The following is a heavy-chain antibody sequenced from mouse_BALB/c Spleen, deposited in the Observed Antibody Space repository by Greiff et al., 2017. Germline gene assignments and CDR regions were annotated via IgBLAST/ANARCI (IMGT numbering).Heavy chain of an antibody. Sequence: VQLQQSGAELVKPGASVKLSCTASGFNIKDTYMHWVKQRPEQGLEWIGRIDPANGNTNYDPKFQGKATITADTSSNTAYLQLSSLTSEDTAVYYGAIYDAMDYGGQGTSGTVSS. CDR2: IDPANGNT. CDR3: AIYDAMDY. J-gene: IGHJ4*01. CDR1: GFNIKDTY. V-gene: IGHV14-3*02.